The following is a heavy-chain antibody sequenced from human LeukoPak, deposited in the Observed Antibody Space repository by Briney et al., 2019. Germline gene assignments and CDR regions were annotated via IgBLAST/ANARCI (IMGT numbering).Heavy chain of an antibody. CDR2: VFSSGAT. CDR1: GASISDSA. Sequence: SETLSLTCTVSGASISDSAWSWVRQPAGRGLEWIGRVFSSGATLYNPSLNGRVSMSVDASEKQVSLKVARVTVADTAVYYCARDDKGYYDGRWTAFDIWGQGTVVTVSS. J-gene: IGHJ3*02. CDR3: ARDDKGYYDGRWTAFDI. V-gene: IGHV4-4*07. D-gene: IGHD4-23*01.